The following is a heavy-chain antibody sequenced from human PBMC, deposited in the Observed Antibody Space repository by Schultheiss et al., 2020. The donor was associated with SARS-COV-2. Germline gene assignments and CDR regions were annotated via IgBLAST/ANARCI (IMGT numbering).Heavy chain of an antibody. Sequence: SETLSLTCAVSGYSISSGYYWSWIRQHPGKGLEWIGYIYYSGSTYYNPSLKSRVTISVDTSKNQFSLKLSSVTAADTAVYYCARNDRYVPFDPWGQGTLVTVSS. V-gene: IGHV4-30-4*08. CDR3: ARNDRYVPFDP. J-gene: IGHJ5*02. CDR1: GYSISSGYY. D-gene: IGHD2-21*01. CDR2: IYYSGST.